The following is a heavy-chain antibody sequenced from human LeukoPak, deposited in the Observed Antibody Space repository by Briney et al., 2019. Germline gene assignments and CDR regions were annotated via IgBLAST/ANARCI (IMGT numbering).Heavy chain of an antibody. CDR2: INHSGST. D-gene: IGHD1-26*01. CDR3: AIIVGAINY. Sequence: SGTLSLTCAVYGGSLSGYYWRWIRPPPRKGLEWIGEINHSGSTNYNPSLKSRVTISVDTSKNQFSLKLSSVTAADTAVYYCAIIVGAINYWGQGTPVTVSS. V-gene: IGHV4-34*01. J-gene: IGHJ4*02. CDR1: GGSLSGYY.